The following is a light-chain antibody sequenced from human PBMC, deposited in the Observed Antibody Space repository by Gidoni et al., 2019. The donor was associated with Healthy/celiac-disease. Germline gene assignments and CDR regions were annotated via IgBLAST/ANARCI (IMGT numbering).Light chain of an antibody. J-gene: IGKJ2*02. V-gene: IGKV2-28*01. Sequence: EIERTQTLPFLLVTPGEPASIYCRSSQSLLHSSGYSFLDWYLQKPGQSPQLLIYLGSNRAPGVPDRFSGSGSGTDFTLKISRVEAEDVGIYYCIQTLRTPCTFGQXTKVEIK. CDR1: QSLLHSSGYSF. CDR2: LGS. CDR3: IQTLRTPCT.